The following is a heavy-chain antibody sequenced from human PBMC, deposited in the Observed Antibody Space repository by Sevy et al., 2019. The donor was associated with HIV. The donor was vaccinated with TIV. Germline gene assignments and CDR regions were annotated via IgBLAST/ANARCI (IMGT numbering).Heavy chain of an antibody. D-gene: IGHD5-18*01. J-gene: IGHJ4*02. CDR1: GFTFNSFA. Sequence: GGSLRLSCAASGFTFNSFAMGGVRQAPGKGLDWISVISGTGDYTYYADSVKGRFTISRDNSKNTLFLQMNSLRAEDTAIFYCAKKMGGGSGMAFLVDFWGQGTLVTVSS. V-gene: IGHV3-23*01. CDR3: AKKMGGGSGMAFLVDF. CDR2: ISGTGDYT.